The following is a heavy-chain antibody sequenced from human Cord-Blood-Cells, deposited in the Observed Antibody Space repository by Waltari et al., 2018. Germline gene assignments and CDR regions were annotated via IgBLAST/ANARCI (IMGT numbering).Heavy chain of an antibody. D-gene: IGHD7-27*01. V-gene: IGHV1-2*02. CDR2: INPNSGGT. J-gene: IGHJ3*02. CDR1: GYTFTGYY. Sequence: QVQLVQSGAEVKKPGASVTVSCKASGYTFTGYYMHWVRPAPGQGLEWMGWINPNSGGTNYAQKFQGRVTMTRDTSISTAYMELSRLRSDDTAVYYCARDRKLGISKVKAFDIWGQGTMVTVSS. CDR3: ARDRKLGISKVKAFDI.